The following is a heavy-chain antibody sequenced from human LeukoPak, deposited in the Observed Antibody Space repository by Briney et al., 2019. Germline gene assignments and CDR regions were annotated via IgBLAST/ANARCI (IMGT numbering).Heavy chain of an antibody. Sequence: GRSLRLSCAASGFTFSSYGMHWVRQAPGKGLEWVAVIWYDGSNKYYADSVKGRFTISRDNSKNTLYLQMNSLRAEDTAVYYRARNYDILTGYCMDVWGQGTTVTVSS. CDR2: IWYDGSNK. CDR3: ARNYDILTGYCMDV. D-gene: IGHD3-9*01. V-gene: IGHV3-33*01. J-gene: IGHJ6*02. CDR1: GFTFSSYG.